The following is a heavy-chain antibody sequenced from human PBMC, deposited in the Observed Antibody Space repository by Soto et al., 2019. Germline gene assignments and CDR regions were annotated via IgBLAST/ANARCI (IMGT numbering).Heavy chain of an antibody. CDR2: IYNDGTT. Sequence: EVQLVESGGGLIQPGGSLRLSCTASGLSARNNYMTWVRQAPGIGLEWVSVIYNDGTTYYADSVKGRFTISRDTSKNTLSLQMDSLRAEDTAVYYCVRPLPSGRNYGMDVWGQGTTVTVSS. CDR1: GLSARNNY. D-gene: IGHD3-10*01. J-gene: IGHJ6*02. CDR3: VRPLPSGRNYGMDV. V-gene: IGHV3-53*01.